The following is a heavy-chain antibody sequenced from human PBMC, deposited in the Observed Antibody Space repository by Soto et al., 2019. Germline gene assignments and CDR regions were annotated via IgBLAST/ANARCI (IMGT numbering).Heavy chain of an antibody. CDR1: GYTFTSYG. J-gene: IGHJ4*02. V-gene: IGHV1-18*04. CDR2: ISAYNGNT. D-gene: IGHD3-22*01. CDR3: ARDLTAYYYDSSGYGLDY. Sequence: ASVKVSCKASGYTFTSYGISWLRQAPGQGLEWMGWISAYNGNTTYAQKLQGRVTMTTDTSTSTAYMELRSLRSDDTAVYYCARDLTAYYYDSSGYGLDYWGQGTLVTVSS.